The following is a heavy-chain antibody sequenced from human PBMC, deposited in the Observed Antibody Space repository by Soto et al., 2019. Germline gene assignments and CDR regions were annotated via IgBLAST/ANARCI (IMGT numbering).Heavy chain of an antibody. Sequence: GGSLRLSCAASGFTFSSYSMNWVRQAPGKGLEWVSYISSSSSTIYYEDSVKGRFTISRDNAKNSLYRQMNSLRAEDTAVYYCARDAGDYGDYGYYYYYMDVWGKGTTVTVSS. V-gene: IGHV3-48*01. CDR3: ARDAGDYGDYGYYYYYMDV. J-gene: IGHJ6*03. CDR2: ISSSSSTI. CDR1: GFTFSSYS. D-gene: IGHD4-17*01.